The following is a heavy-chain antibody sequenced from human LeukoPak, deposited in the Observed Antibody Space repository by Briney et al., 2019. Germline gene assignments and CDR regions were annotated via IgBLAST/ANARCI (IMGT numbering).Heavy chain of an antibody. Sequence: ASVMVCCKTSGYTFTTYGISWLRQAPGQGLEWMGWISAHKGDTEYAQKFQGRVTMTRDTSTSTAYMELQSLTSDDTAVYYCARADIIVVAGATPVGSGFEYWGQGALITVS. J-gene: IGHJ4*02. V-gene: IGHV1-18*01. CDR3: ARADIIVVAGATPVGSGFEY. D-gene: IGHD2-15*01. CDR2: ISAHKGDT. CDR1: GYTFTTYG.